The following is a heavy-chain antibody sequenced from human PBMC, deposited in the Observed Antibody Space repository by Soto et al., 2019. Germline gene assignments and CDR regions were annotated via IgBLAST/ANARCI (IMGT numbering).Heavy chain of an antibody. CDR2: IYYSGTA. V-gene: IGHV4-31*03. D-gene: IGHD4-17*01. Sequence: QVQLHESGPGLVKPSQTLSLTCTVSGGSVNSGGYYWTWIRQHPGKGLEWIGYIYYSGTAYYNPSLKRRVSISLDPSKNQFSLTLSSVTAADTAVYYCARGATTFLGDFVDYWGQGTLVTVSS. CDR3: ARGATTFLGDFVDY. CDR1: GGSVNSGGYY. J-gene: IGHJ4*02.